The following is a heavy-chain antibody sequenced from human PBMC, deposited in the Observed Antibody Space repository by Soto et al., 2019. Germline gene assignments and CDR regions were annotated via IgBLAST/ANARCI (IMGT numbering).Heavy chain of an antibody. J-gene: IGHJ5*02. D-gene: IGHD5-12*01. V-gene: IGHV3-49*03. Sequence: EVQLVESGGGLEQPGRSLGLSCTASGFTFGDYAMTWFRQAPGKGLEWVGFISSKRYGGTAEYATSVKGRFTISRDDSKSIAYLQMNSLKTEDTAVYFCSRLPPSKYRDSPFDPWGQGTLVIVSS. CDR2: ISSKRYGGTA. CDR1: GFTFGDYA. CDR3: SRLPPSKYRDSPFDP.